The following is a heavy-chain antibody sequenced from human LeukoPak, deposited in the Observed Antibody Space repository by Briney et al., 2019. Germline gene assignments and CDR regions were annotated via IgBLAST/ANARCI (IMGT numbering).Heavy chain of an antibody. CDR1: GGSFSGYY. CDR2: INHSGST. Sequence: SETLSLTCAVYGGSFSGYYWSWIRQPPGKGLEWIGEINHSGSTNYNPSLKSRVTISVDTSKNQFSLKLSSVTAAGTAVYYCASRSYYYYGMDVWGQGTTVTVSS. V-gene: IGHV4-34*01. CDR3: ASRSYYYYGMDV. J-gene: IGHJ6*02.